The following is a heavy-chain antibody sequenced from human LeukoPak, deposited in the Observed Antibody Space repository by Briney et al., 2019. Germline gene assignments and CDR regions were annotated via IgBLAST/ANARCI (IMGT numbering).Heavy chain of an antibody. Sequence: ASVKISSKVSGYTLTNYYMHWVHTAPGKGREWMGVVDPKDGETKYSEKFQGRVIMTADTSTDTAYMELSSLRSEDTAVYYCATLGNSGYGVDYWGQGTLVTVSS. CDR1: GYTLTNYY. CDR3: ATLGNSGYGVDY. J-gene: IGHJ4*02. V-gene: IGHV1-69-2*01. CDR2: VDPKDGET. D-gene: IGHD5-12*01.